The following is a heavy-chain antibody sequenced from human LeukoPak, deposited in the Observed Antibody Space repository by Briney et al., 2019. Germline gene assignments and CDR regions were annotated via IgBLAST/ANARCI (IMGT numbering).Heavy chain of an antibody. V-gene: IGHV3-33*01. D-gene: IGHD4/OR15-4a*01. CDR1: GFTFSSYG. J-gene: IGHJ4*02. Sequence: GGSLRLSCAASGFTFSSYGMHWVRQAPGKGLEWVAVIWYDGSNKYYADSVKGRFTISRDNSKNTLYLQMNSLRAEDTAVYYCARGRWTMAYFDYWGQGTLVTVSS. CDR2: IWYDGSNK. CDR3: ARGRWTMAYFDY.